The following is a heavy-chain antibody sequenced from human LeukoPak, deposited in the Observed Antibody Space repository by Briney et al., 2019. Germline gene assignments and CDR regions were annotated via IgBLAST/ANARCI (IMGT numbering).Heavy chain of an antibody. CDR1: GFTFDDYA. CDR3: AKDMTHNVATAPED. Sequence: GGSLRLSCAASGFTFDDYAMHWVRQAPGKGLEWVSLISGDGGSTYYADSVKGRFTISRDNSKNSLYLQMNSLRTEDTSLDYCAKDMTHNVATAPEDWGQGTLVTVSS. J-gene: IGHJ4*02. D-gene: IGHD5-12*01. CDR2: ISGDGGST. V-gene: IGHV3-43*02.